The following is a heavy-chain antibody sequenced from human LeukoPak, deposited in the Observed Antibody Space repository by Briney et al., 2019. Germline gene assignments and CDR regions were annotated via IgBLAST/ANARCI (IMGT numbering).Heavy chain of an antibody. V-gene: IGHV4-39*07. CDR3: ARNHYGHPLDY. J-gene: IGHJ4*02. CDR2: IYYSRST. D-gene: IGHD4-17*01. CDR1: GGSISSSSYY. Sequence: SETLSLTCTVSGGSISSSSYYWGWIRQPPGKGLEWIGSIYYSRSTYYNPSLKSRVTISVDTSKNQFSLKLTSVTAADTAVYYCARNHYGHPLDYWGQGTLVTVSS.